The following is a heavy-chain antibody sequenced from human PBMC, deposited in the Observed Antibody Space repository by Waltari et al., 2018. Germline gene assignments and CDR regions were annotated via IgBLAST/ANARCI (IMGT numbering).Heavy chain of an antibody. Sequence: QVQLQESGPGLVKPSETLSLTCAVSGYSISSGYYWGWIRQPPGKGLEWIGSIYHSGSNYYNPSLKSRVTISVDTSKNQFSLKLSSVTAADTAVYYCARRQGYYGMDVWGQGTTVTVSS. V-gene: IGHV4-38-2*01. J-gene: IGHJ6*02. CDR3: ARRQGYYGMDV. CDR1: GYSISSGYY. CDR2: IYHSGSN.